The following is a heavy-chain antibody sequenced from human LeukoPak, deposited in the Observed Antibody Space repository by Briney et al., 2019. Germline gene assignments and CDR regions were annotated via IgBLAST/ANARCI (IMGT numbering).Heavy chain of an antibody. CDR3: ARADFIDAGPYVIAP. CDR2: INTKTGRT. J-gene: IGHJ5*02. D-gene: IGHD3-3*01. V-gene: IGHV1-2*02. Sequence: ASVKVSCKTSGYTFTDYYIHWVRQAPGQGLEWMGWINTKTGRTSSAWKFQGRVTMTRDPSITTVYMDMAWLTSDDTAIYFCARADFIDAGPYVIAPWGQGTLVTVSS. CDR1: GYTFTDYY.